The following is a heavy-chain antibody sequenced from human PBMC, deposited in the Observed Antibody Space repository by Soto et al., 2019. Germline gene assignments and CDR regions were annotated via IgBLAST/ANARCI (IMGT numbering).Heavy chain of an antibody. CDR1: GGSFSGYY. CDR2: INHSGST. V-gene: IGHV4-34*01. D-gene: IGHD6-13*01. Sequence: SETLSLTCAVYGGSFSGYYLSWIRQPPGKGLEWIGEINHSGSTNYNPSLKSRVTISVDTSKNQFSLKLSSVTAADTAVYYCARLIAAAGTRWFDPWGQGTLVTVSS. J-gene: IGHJ5*02. CDR3: ARLIAAAGTRWFDP.